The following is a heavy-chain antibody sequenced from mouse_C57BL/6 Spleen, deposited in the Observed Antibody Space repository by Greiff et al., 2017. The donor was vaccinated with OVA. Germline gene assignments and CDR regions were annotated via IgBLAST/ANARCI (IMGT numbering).Heavy chain of an antibody. D-gene: IGHD1-1*01. J-gene: IGHJ2*01. CDR3: AREDYYGSRDFDY. CDR2: INPNNGGT. CDR1: GYTFTDYY. V-gene: IGHV1-26*01. Sequence: EVQLQQSGPELVKPGASVKISCKASGYTFTDYYMNWVKQSHGQSLEWIGDINPNNGGTSYNQKFKGKATLTVDKSSSTAYMELRSLTSEDSAVYYCAREDYYGSRDFDYWGQGTTLTVSS.